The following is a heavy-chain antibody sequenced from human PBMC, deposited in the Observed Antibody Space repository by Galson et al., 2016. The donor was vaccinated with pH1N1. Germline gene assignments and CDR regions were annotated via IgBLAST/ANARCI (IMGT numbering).Heavy chain of an antibody. V-gene: IGHV3-11*04. Sequence: GFTFNYYSMSWIRQAPGKGLEWISYVSASGTTVVYADSVKGRFTNSRDNAKNSLSLQMNSLRAEDTAVYYCAREKGVLSTTTSFDSWGQGALVTVSS. CDR3: AREKGVLSTTTSFDS. CDR2: VSASGTTV. J-gene: IGHJ4*02. CDR1: GFTFNYYS. D-gene: IGHD5/OR15-5a*01.